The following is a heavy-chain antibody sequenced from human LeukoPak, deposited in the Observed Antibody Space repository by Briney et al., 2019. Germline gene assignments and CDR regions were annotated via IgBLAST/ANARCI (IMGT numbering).Heavy chain of an antibody. CDR2: ITSAGST. D-gene: IGHD3-22*01. V-gene: IGHV3-11*04. Sequence: PGGSLRLSCAASGFTFSDFYMTWIRQAPGKGLEWISYITSAGSTYYAGSVKGRLTISRDNAKNSLYLQMNSLRAEDTAVYYCARDAYYDSSGYYRYWGQGTLVTVSS. CDR1: GFTFSDFY. J-gene: IGHJ4*02. CDR3: ARDAYYDSSGYYRY.